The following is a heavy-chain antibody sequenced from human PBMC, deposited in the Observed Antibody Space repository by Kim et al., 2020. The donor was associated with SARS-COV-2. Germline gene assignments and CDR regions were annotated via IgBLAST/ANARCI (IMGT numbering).Heavy chain of an antibody. V-gene: IGHV4-39*07. D-gene: IGHD2-21*01. CDR1: GGSISSSSYY. Sequence: SETLSLTCTVSGGSISSSSYYWGWIRQPPGKGLEWIGCIYYSGSTNYNPSLKSRVTISVDTSKNQFSLKLSSVTAADTAVYYCARDPIVGLGSPRWNWFDHWGQGTLVTVSS. J-gene: IGHJ5*02. CDR2: IYYSGST. CDR3: ARDPIVGLGSPRWNWFDH.